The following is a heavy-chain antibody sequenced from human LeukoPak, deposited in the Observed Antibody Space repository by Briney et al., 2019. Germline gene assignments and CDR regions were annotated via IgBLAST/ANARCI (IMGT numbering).Heavy chain of an antibody. CDR3: ARGHYEMGV. CDR2: IAHSGNGM. V-gene: IGHV3-11*01. CDR1: RFTFSDYY. Sequence: GGSLRLSCAASRFTFSDYYMTWIRQAPGKGLEWVSHIAHSGNGMWYADAVKGRFTISRDNAKNLLFLQMDSLRAEDTAVYYCARGHYEMGVWGQGTTVIVSS. J-gene: IGHJ6*02.